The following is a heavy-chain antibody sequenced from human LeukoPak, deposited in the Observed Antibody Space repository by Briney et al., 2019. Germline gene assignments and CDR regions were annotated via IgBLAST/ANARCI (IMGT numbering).Heavy chain of an antibody. J-gene: IGHJ4*02. D-gene: IGHD6-19*01. Sequence: GGSLRLSCAASGFTFSSYDMHWVRQATGKGLEWVSAIGTAGDTYYPGSVKGRFTISRENAKNSLYLQMNSLRAGDTAVYYCARGRIAVAGGEFDYWGQGTLVTVSS. CDR2: IGTAGDT. V-gene: IGHV3-13*01. CDR3: ARGRIAVAGGEFDY. CDR1: GFTFSSYD.